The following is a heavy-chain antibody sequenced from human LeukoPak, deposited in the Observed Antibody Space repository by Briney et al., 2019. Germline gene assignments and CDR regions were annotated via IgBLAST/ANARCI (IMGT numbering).Heavy chain of an antibody. CDR1: GGSINSYY. V-gene: IGHV4-59*12. Sequence: NPSETLSLTCIVSGGSINSYYWSWIRQPPGKGLEWIGYVLYSGGTDYNSSLKSRVTISVDTSKNQISLKLSSVTAAGTAVYYCAREAAWSRGDAFDIWGQGTKVTVSS. D-gene: IGHD2-15*01. CDR3: AREAAWSRGDAFDI. CDR2: VLYSGGT. J-gene: IGHJ3*02.